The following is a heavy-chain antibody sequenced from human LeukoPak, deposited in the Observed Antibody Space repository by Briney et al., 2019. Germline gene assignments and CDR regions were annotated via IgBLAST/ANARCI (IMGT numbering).Heavy chain of an antibody. V-gene: IGHV4-34*01. CDR2: INHSGST. CDR3: ARDGSSWEGVDY. J-gene: IGHJ4*02. CDR1: GGSFSGYY. Sequence: SETLSLTCAVYGGSFSGYYWSWIRQPPGKGLEWIGEINHSGSTNYNPSLKSRVTISVDTSKNQFSLKLSSVTAADTAVYYCARDGSSWEGVDYWGQGTLVTVSS. D-gene: IGHD6-13*01.